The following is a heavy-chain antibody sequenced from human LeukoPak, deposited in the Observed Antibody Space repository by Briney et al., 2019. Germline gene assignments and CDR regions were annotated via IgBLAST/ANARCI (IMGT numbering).Heavy chain of an antibody. CDR1: GYTFTIYG. CDR2: ISGYNGNT. Sequence: GASVKVSCKASGYTFTIYGISWVRQAPGEGLEWMGWISGYNGNTNYAQKFQGRVTMTTDTSTSTAYMELRSLKSDDTAVYYCAREAPYSSDDYWGQGTLVTVSS. V-gene: IGHV1-18*01. D-gene: IGHD6-25*01. J-gene: IGHJ4*02. CDR3: AREAPYSSDDY.